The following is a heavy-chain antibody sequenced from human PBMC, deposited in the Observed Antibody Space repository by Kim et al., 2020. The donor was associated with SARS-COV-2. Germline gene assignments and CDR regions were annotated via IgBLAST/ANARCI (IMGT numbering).Heavy chain of an antibody. Sequence: PSLKRRVTISLDTSKNQFSLKLSSVTAADTAVYYCAREVVAAISGNWFDPWGQGTLVTVSS. V-gene: IGHV4-31*02. J-gene: IGHJ5*02. D-gene: IGHD2-15*01. CDR3: AREVVAAISGNWFDP.